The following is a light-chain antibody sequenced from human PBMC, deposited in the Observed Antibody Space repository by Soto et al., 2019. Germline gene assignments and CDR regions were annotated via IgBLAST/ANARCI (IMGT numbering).Light chain of an antibody. CDR1: QSVSSY. V-gene: IGKV3-11*01. CDR3: QQRNIWPLA. CDR2: DAS. Sequence: EIVLTQSPATLSLSPGERATLSCRASQSVSSYLAWYQQKPGQAPRLLIYDASNWATGIPARFSGSGSGTDFTLTISSLEPEDFAVYYCQQRNIWPLAFGQGTKLEIK. J-gene: IGKJ2*01.